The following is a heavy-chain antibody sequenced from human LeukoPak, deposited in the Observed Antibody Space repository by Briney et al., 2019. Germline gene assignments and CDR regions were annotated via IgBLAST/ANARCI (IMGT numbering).Heavy chain of an antibody. CDR1: GYTFTGYY. D-gene: IGHD2-21*01. CDR2: INPNSGGT. V-gene: IGHV1-2*02. Sequence: ASVKDSCKASGYTFTGYYMHWVRQAPGQGLEWMGWINPNSGGTNYAQKFQGRVTMTRDTSISTAYMELSRLRSDDTAVYYCARLHGTHNAFDIWGQGTMVTVSS. J-gene: IGHJ3*02. CDR3: ARLHGTHNAFDI.